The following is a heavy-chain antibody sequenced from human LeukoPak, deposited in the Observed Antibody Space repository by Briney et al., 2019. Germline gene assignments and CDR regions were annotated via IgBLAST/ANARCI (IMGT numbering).Heavy chain of an antibody. CDR3: ARGSRFGVVGRDAFDI. CDR1: GFTFSSYE. CDR2: ISISSNYI. V-gene: IGHV3-21*01. J-gene: IGHJ3*02. Sequence: GGSLRLSCAASGFTFSSYEMNWVREAPGKELEWVSSISISSNYIYYADSVKGRFTISRDNAKNSLYLQMNSLRAEDTAVYYCARGSRFGVVGRDAFDIWGQGTMVTVSS. D-gene: IGHD3-3*01.